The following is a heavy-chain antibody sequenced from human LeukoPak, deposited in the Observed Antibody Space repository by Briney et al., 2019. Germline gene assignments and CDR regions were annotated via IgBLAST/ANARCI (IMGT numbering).Heavy chain of an antibody. CDR2: INPNSGGT. CDR3: ARVSWIQLWLGGAWFDP. J-gene: IGHJ5*02. V-gene: IGHV1-2*02. Sequence: ASVKVSCKASGYTFTGYYMHWVRQAPGQGLEWMGWINPNSGGTNYAQKFQGRVTMTRDTSISTAYMELSRLRSDDTAVYYCARVSWIQLWLGGAWFDPWGQGTLVTVSS. D-gene: IGHD5-18*01. CDR1: GYTFTGYY.